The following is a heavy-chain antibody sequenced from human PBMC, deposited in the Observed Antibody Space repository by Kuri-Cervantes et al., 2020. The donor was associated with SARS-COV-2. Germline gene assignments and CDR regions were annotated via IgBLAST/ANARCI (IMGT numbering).Heavy chain of an antibody. J-gene: IGHJ3*02. D-gene: IGHD3-3*01. V-gene: IGHV3-23*01. Sequence: GGSLRLSCAASGFTFSSYWMSWVRQAPGKGLEWVSAISGSGGSTYYADSVKGRFTISRDNSKNTLYLQMNSLRAEDTAVYYCAKEGNYDFWSGLWSPGDKQRFDIWGQGTMVTVSS. CDR2: ISGSGGST. CDR1: GFTFSSYW. CDR3: AKEGNYDFWSGLWSPGDKQRFDI.